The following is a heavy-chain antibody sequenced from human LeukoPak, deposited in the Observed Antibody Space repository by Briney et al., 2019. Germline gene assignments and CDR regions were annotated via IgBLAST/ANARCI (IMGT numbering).Heavy chain of an antibody. CDR2: IIPILGIA. CDR3: ASPLFGYYDFWSGYYDAFDI. V-gene: IGHV1-69*04. Sequence: SVKVSCKASGGTFSSYAISWVRQAPGQGLEWMGRIIPILGIANYAQKFQGRVTITADKSTSTAYMELSSLRPEDTAVYYCASPLFGYYDFWSGYYDAFDIWGQGTMVTVSS. J-gene: IGHJ3*02. D-gene: IGHD3-3*01. CDR1: GGTFSSYA.